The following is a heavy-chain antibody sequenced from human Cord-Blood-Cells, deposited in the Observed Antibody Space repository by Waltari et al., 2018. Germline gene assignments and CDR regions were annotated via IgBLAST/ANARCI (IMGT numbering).Heavy chain of an antibody. Sequence: SVKVSCKASGYTFTSYDINWVRQATGQGLEWMGWMHPNSGKTGYAQKFQGRVTMTRNTSISTAYMALGSLRSEHTAVDYCARGGGALDAFDIWGQGTMVTVSS. CDR1: GYTFTSYD. CDR2: MHPNSGKT. CDR3: ARGGGALDAFDI. D-gene: IGHD3-16*01. V-gene: IGHV1-8*01. J-gene: IGHJ3*02.